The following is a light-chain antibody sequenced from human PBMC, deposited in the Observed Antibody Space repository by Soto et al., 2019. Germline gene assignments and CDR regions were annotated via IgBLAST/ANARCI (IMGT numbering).Light chain of an antibody. CDR1: QSVSSSY. Sequence: EFVLTQSPVTLSLSPGERATLSCRASQSVSSSYLAWYQQKPGQGPRLLIYGASTRATGIPDRFSGSGSGTDFTLTISRLEPEDFAVYYCQQYGSSPWTFGQGTKVDIK. V-gene: IGKV3-20*01. CDR2: GAS. CDR3: QQYGSSPWT. J-gene: IGKJ1*01.